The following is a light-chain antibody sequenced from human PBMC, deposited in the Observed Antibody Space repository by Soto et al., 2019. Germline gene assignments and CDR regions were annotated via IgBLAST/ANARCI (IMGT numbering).Light chain of an antibody. V-gene: IGLV2-14*01. J-gene: IGLJ1*01. CDR2: EVS. CDR3: SSYTSSNTYV. CDR1: GSDVGGYNY. Sequence: QSVLTQPASVSGSPGQSITISCTGTGSDVGGYNYVSWSQQHPGKAPQLMIYEVSNRPSGVSNRFSGSKSGNTASLTISGLQAEDEADHYCSSYTSSNTYVFGTGTKVTVL.